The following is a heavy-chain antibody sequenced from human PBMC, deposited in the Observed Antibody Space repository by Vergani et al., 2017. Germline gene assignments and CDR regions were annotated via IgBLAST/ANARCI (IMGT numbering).Heavy chain of an antibody. V-gene: IGHV3-73*02. CDR1: GFTFSGSA. J-gene: IGHJ6*02. D-gene: IGHD3-10*01. CDR3: ARVVPATMVRGVINYGMDV. Sequence: EVQLVESGGGLVQPGGSLKLSCAASGFTFSGSAMHWVRQASGKGLEWVGRIRSKANSYATAYAASVKGRFTISRDDSKNTAYLQMNSLKTEDTVVYYCARVVPATMVRGVINYGMDVWGQGTTVTVSS. CDR2: IRSKANSYAT.